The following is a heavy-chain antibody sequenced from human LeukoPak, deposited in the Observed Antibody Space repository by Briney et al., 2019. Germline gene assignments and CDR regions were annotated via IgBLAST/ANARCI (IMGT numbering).Heavy chain of an antibody. J-gene: IGHJ6*03. CDR3: ARGRGPTVSPMGRYYYYYMDV. CDR2: IRYDGSNK. Sequence: AGGSLRLSCAASGFTFSSYGMHWVRQAPGKGLECVAFIRYDGSNKYYADSVKGRFTISRDNSKNTLYLQMNSLRAEDTAVYYCARGRGPTVSPMGRYYYYYMDVWGKGTTVTVSS. CDR1: GFTFSSYG. D-gene: IGHD4-11*01. V-gene: IGHV3-30*02.